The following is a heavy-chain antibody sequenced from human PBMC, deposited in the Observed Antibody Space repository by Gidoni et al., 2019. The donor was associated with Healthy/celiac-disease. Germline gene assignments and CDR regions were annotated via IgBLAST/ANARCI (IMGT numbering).Heavy chain of an antibody. CDR3: ARGAGVRSYYYYYMDV. V-gene: IGHV4-34*01. CDR1: GGSFRDYY. J-gene: IGHJ6*03. CDR2: INHSGST. Sequence: QVQIQQWGAGRLKASETLSLTWAGYGGSFRDYYWIWIRPPPGKGLEWLGEINHSGSTNYNPSLKSRVTISVDTSKNQFSLKLSSVTAADTAVYYCARGAGVRSYYYYYMDVWGKGTTVTVSS. D-gene: IGHD2-21*01.